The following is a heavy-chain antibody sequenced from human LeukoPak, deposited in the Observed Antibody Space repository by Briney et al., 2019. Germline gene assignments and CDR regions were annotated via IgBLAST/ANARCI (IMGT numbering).Heavy chain of an antibody. V-gene: IGHV3-30*18. CDR3: AKGHSGYDYVGDYFDY. D-gene: IGHD5-12*01. CDR1: GFTFSSYG. CDR2: ISYDGSNK. J-gene: IGHJ4*02. Sequence: PGRSLRLCCAASGFTFSSYGMHWVRQAPGKGLEWVAVISYDGSNKYYADSVKGRFTISRDNSKNTLYLQMNSLRAEDTAVYYCAKGHSGYDYVGDYFDYWGQGTLVTVSS.